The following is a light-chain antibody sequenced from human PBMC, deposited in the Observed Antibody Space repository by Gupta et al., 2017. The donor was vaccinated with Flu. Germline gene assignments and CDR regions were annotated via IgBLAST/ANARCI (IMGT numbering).Light chain of an antibody. CDR2: DTS. CDR1: QSDSSY. Sequence: IVLTQSPVTLSLSPGETATLSCRVSQSDSSYLGWYQQRPGQAPRLLIYDTSNRAPGIPASFGASKDGADFTLTIAGRAPEDFAMYYCHHRPSGPPIVTFGGGTKVEVK. J-gene: IGKJ4*01. CDR3: HHRPSGPPIVT. V-gene: IGKV3-11*01.